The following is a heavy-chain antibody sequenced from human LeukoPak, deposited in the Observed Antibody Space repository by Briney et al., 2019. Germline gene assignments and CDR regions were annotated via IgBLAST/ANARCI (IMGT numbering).Heavy chain of an antibody. CDR3: ARPIRN. J-gene: IGHJ4*02. CDR2: MYYTGTI. V-gene: IGHV4-39*07. Sequence: SETLSLTCTVSGDSITSSSYYWGWIRQPPGKGLEWIGTMYYTGTIYYNPSLKSRVTISVDTSKNQFSLSLSSVTAADTAVYYCARPIRNWGQGTLAIVSS. CDR1: GDSITSSSYY.